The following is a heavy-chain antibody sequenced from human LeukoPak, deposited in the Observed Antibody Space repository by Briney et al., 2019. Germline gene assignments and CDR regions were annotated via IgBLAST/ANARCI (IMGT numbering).Heavy chain of an antibody. D-gene: IGHD1-14*01. Sequence: PSETPSLTCTVSGGSIRTYYWSWIRQPPGKGLEWIGYIYYSGSTNYSPSLKSRVTISVDTSKNQFSLKLSSVTAADTAVYYCARKGKVAPGYYYYMDVWGKGTTVTVSS. CDR3: ARKGKVAPGYYYYMDV. J-gene: IGHJ6*03. CDR1: GGSIRTYY. CDR2: IYYSGST. V-gene: IGHV4-59*01.